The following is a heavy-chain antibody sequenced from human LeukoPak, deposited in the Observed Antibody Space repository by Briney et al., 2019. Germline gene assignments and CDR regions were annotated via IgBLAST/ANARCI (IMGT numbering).Heavy chain of an antibody. D-gene: IGHD3-10*01. CDR3: AGASYYYGSGSYVRSRGPYYFDY. Sequence: PSETLSLTCAVYGGSFSGYYWSWIRQPPRKRLEWIGEINHSGSTNYNPSLKSRVTISVDTSKNQFSLKLSSVTAADTAVYYCAGASYYYGSGSYVRSRGPYYFDYWGQGTLVTVSS. CDR2: INHSGST. J-gene: IGHJ4*02. V-gene: IGHV4-34*01. CDR1: GGSFSGYY.